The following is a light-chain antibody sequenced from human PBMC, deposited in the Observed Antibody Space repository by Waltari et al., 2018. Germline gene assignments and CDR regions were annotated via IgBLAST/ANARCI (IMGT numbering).Light chain of an antibody. CDR2: AAS. J-gene: IGKJ4*01. CDR3: QQANSFPLT. V-gene: IGKV1D-12*01. Sequence: DIQMTQSPSSVSASVVDRFTITCRASQGISSWLAWYPQKPGKAPKLLIYAASSLQSGVPSRFSGSGSGTDFTLTISSLQPEDFATYYCQQANSFPLTFGGGTKVEIK. CDR1: QGISSW.